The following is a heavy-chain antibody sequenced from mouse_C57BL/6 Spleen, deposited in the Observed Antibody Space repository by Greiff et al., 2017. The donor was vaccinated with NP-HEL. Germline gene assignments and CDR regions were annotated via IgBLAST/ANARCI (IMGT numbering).Heavy chain of an antibody. CDR3: ARRLTYGSSLYAMDY. V-gene: IGHV1-81*01. Sequence: VQLQQSGAELARPGASVKLSCKASGYTFTSYGISWVKQRTGQGLEWIGEIYPRSGNTYYNEKFKGKATLTADKSSSTAYMELRSLTSEDSAVYFCARRLTYGSSLYAMDYWGQGTSVTVSS. J-gene: IGHJ4*01. CDR2: IYPRSGNT. CDR1: GYTFTSYG. D-gene: IGHD1-1*01.